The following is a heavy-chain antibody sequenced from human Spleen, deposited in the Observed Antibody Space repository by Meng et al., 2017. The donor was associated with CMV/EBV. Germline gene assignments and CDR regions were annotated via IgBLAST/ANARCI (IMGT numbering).Heavy chain of an antibody. CDR2: IHHSGSA. Sequence: QLQASGPGLVEPSPPLSLTCTASCGSLSSGNYYWSWIRQPPGKGLEWIGYIHHSGSAYYNPSLKSRVSISVDTSKNQFSLNLNSMTAADTAVYYCASFDHIPRRNYFDYWGQGTLVTVSS. CDR1: CGSLSSGNYY. D-gene: IGHD2-21*01. J-gene: IGHJ4*02. V-gene: IGHV4-30-4*01. CDR3: ASFDHIPRRNYFDY.